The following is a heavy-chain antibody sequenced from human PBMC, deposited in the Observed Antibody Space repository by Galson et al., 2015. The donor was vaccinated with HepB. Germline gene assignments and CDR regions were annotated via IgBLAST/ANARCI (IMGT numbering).Heavy chain of an antibody. CDR3: SRPLSTTSYYCYGVDV. J-gene: IGHJ6*02. CDR2: IRGKAHGGTT. Sequence: SLRLSCAASGFTFGDHAMSWFRQAPGKGLEWVGFIRGKAHGGTTEYVASVKGRFTISRDDSKSIAYLQMNSLKTEDTAVYYCSRPLSTTSYYCYGVDVWGQGTTVTVSS. D-gene: IGHD1-1*01. V-gene: IGHV3-49*03. CDR1: GFTFGDHA.